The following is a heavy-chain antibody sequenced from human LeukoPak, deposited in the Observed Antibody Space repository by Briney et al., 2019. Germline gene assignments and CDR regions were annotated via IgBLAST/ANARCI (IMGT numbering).Heavy chain of an antibody. CDR3: AKAKGTQQAGDY. CDR1: GFTFSSYG. D-gene: IGHD1-7*01. Sequence: PGGSLRLSCAASGFTFSSYGMHWVRQAPGKGLEWVAVISYDGSNKYYADSVKGRFTISRDNSKNTLYLQMNSLRAEDTAVYYCAKAKGTQQAGDYWGQGTLVTVSS. CDR2: ISYDGSNK. V-gene: IGHV3-30*18. J-gene: IGHJ4*02.